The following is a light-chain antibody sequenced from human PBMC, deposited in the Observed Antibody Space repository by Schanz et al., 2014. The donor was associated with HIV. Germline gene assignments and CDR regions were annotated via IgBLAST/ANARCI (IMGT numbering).Light chain of an antibody. V-gene: IGKV3-11*01. J-gene: IGKJ2*01. CDR1: QYVSGSF. Sequence: EIVLTQSPATLSLSPGERATLSCGASQYVSGSFVAWYQQKPGQAPRLLIYDASNRATGIPARFSGSGSGTDFTLTISSLEPEDFAVYYCQQRSNWPPGGMYTFGQGTKLEIK. CDR2: DAS. CDR3: QQRSNWPPGGMYT.